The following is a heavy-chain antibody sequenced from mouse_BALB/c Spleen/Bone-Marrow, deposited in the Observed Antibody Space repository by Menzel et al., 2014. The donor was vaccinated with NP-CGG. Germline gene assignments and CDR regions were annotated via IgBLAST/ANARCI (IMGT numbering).Heavy chain of an antibody. D-gene: IGHD2-4*01. CDR3: GRGDDYDGDFDR. J-gene: IGHJ2*01. V-gene: IGHV1-37*01. CDR2: INPYNGDT. Sequence: VQLQQPGPELVKPGASVKISCKASGYSLTGYFMNWVKQSHGKSLEWIGRINPYNGDTFYNQKFKGKATLTVDKSSSTAHMELLSLTSEDSAVDYCGRGDDYDGDFDRWGQGTTLTVSS. CDR1: GYSLTGYF.